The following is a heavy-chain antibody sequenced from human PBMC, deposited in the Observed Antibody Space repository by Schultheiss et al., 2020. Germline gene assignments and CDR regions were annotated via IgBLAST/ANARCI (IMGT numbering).Heavy chain of an antibody. CDR3: ARAGSSGYYEDPAGY. D-gene: IGHD3-22*01. Sequence: ASVKVSFKASGSTFTSYGISWVRQAPGQGLEWMGWISAYNGNTGYAQKFQGRVTMTRNTSISTAYMELSSLRSEDTAVYYCARAGSSGYYEDPAGYWGQGTLVTVSS. V-gene: IGHV1-8*01. J-gene: IGHJ4*02. CDR1: GSTFTSYG. CDR2: ISAYNGNT.